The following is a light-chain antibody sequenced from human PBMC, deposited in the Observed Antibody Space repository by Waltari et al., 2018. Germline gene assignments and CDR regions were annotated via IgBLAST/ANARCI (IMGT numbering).Light chain of an antibody. V-gene: IGKV1-5*03. CDR3: QEYDSRPVT. Sequence: DIQLTQSPSTLSASVGDRVTITCRASQSVKNNLAWYQQKPGKAPKVLIHKASSLESGVPSRFSGSGFGTEFTLTISSLQPDDFATYYCQEYDSRPVTFGGGTKVEIK. CDR1: QSVKNN. CDR2: KAS. J-gene: IGKJ4*01.